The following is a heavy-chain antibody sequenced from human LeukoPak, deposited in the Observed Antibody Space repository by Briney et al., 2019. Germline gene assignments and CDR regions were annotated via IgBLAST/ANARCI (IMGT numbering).Heavy chain of an antibody. J-gene: IGHJ4*02. CDR3: AREDLGGFDY. Sequence: GGSLRLSCAASGLTFSSYAMSWVRQAPGKGLEWVALIWFDGHKNYYADSVKGRFTISRDNSKNTLFLQMDSLEPEDTAIYYCAREDLGGFDYWGQGTLVTVSS. V-gene: IGHV3-33*08. CDR1: GLTFSSYA. CDR2: IWFDGHKN. D-gene: IGHD3-16*01.